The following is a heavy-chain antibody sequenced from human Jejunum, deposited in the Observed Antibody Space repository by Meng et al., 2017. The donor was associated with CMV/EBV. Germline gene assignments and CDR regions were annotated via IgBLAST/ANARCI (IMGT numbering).Heavy chain of an antibody. CDR2: IYPGDPDT. CDR1: GYTFSNYW. V-gene: IGHV5-51*01. J-gene: IGHJ4*02. D-gene: IGHD3-16*02. Sequence: KGSGYTFSNYWIGWVRQMPGKGLEWMGIIYPGDPDTRYSPSFQGQVTMSADKSISTAYLQWSSLKASDTAIYYCARLAGGGNYPFDYWGQGTLVTVSS. CDR3: ARLAGGGNYPFDY.